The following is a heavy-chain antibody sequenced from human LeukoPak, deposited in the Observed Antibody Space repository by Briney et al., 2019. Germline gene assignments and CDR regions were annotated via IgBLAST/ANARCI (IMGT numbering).Heavy chain of an antibody. CDR2: IVVGSGNT. D-gene: IGHD6-6*01. Sequence: SVKVSCKASGFTFTSSAVQWVRQARGQRLEWIGWIVVGSGNTNYAQKFQERVTITRDMSTSTAYMELSSLRSEDTAVYYCAAVHSSSSIWYYFDYWGQGTLVTVSS. J-gene: IGHJ4*02. CDR3: AAVHSSSSIWYYFDY. CDR1: GFTFTSSA. V-gene: IGHV1-58*01.